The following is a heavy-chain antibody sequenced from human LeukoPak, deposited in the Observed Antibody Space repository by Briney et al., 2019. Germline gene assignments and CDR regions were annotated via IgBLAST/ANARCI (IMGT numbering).Heavy chain of an antibody. CDR3: ARAEYSSGWSPFDY. CDR2: INAGNGNT. CDR1: GYTFTSYA. D-gene: IGHD6-19*01. J-gene: IGHJ4*02. V-gene: IGHV1-3*01. Sequence: ASVKVSCKASGYTFTSYAMHWVRQAPGQRLEWMGWINAGNGNTKYSQKFQGRVTITRDTSASTAYMGLSSLRSEDTAVYYCARAEYSSGWSPFDYWGQGTLVTVSS.